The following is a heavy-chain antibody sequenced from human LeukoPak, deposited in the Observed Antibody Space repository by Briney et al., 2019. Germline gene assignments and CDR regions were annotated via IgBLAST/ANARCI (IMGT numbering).Heavy chain of an antibody. CDR1: GGSVSSGGYY. CDR3: ARDSYYDSSGYLAFDI. V-gene: IGHV4-61*08. D-gene: IGHD3-22*01. J-gene: IGHJ3*02. CDR2: IYYSGST. Sequence: SQTLSLTCTVSGGSVSSGGYYWSWIRQPPGKGLEWIGYIYYSGSTNYNPSLKSRVTISVDTSKNQFSLKLSSVTAADTAVYYCARDSYYDSSGYLAFDIWGQGTMVTVSS.